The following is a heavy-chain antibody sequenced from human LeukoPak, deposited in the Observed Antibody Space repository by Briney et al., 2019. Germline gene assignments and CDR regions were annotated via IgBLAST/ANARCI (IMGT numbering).Heavy chain of an antibody. Sequence: SETLSLTCTVSGGSVSSGSYYWSWIRQPPGKGLEWIGYIYYSGSTNYNPSLKSRVTISVDTSKNQFSLKLSSVTAADTAVYYCARDRELYEFDYWGQGTLATVSS. D-gene: IGHD3-10*01. V-gene: IGHV4-61*01. CDR3: ARDRELYEFDY. CDR1: GGSVSSGSYY. CDR2: IYYSGST. J-gene: IGHJ4*02.